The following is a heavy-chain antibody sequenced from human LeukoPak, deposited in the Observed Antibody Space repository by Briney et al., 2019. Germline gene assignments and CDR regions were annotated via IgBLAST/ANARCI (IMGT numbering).Heavy chain of an antibody. V-gene: IGHV3-33*01. D-gene: IGHD6-13*01. CDR1: GFTFSNYG. CDR3: ASSYSSSWYSVGDY. Sequence: QPGRSLRLSCAASGFTFSNYGMHWVRQAPGKGLEWVAVIWYDGGNKYYADSVKGRFTISRDNSKNTLYLQMNSLRAEDTAVYYCASSYSSSWYSVGDYWGQGTLVTVSS. CDR2: IWYDGGNK. J-gene: IGHJ4*02.